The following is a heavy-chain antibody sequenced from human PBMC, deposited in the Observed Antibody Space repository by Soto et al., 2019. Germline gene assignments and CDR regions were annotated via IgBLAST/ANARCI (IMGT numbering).Heavy chain of an antibody. CDR3: ARDGPQGSSGYPIDY. J-gene: IGHJ4*02. CDR1: GFTFSSYS. Sequence: GGSLRLSCAASGFTFSSYSMNWVRQAPRKGLEWVSYISSSSSTIYYADSVKARFTISRANAKNSLYLQMNSLKDEDTAVYYCARDGPQGSSGYPIDYWGQGTLVTVSS. V-gene: IGHV3-48*02. CDR2: ISSSSSTI. D-gene: IGHD6-19*01.